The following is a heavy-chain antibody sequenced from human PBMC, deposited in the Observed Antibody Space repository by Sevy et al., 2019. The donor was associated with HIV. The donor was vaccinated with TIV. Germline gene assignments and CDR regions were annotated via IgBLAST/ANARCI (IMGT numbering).Heavy chain of an antibody. V-gene: IGHV4-39*02. D-gene: IGHD2-15*01. CDR1: GGSISSSDYS. Sequence: SETLSLTCTVSGGSISSSDYSWGWIRQPPGKGLVGIGCIYNSEQTYYNPSLKSRLTIFVDTSQNHFSLRRTSVTAADAGAYYCVQWVAARARFDSWGQGTLVTVSS. CDR2: IYNSEQT. J-gene: IGHJ4*02. CDR3: VQWVAARARFDS.